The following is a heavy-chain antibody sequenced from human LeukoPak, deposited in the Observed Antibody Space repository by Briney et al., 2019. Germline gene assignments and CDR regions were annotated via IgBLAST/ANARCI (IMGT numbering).Heavy chain of an antibody. D-gene: IGHD3-10*01. V-gene: IGHV3-49*04. CDR1: GSIFGDYN. CDR2: IRAKIHDGTT. CDR3: SRGQKDPYGPEFDY. J-gene: IGHJ4*02. Sequence: GGYLRLSCTTSGSIFGDYNMNWVRQAPGKGLEWVGYIRAKIHDGTTDFAASVKGRFTISRDDSKSIAYLQMTSLKSEDTAVYYCSRGQKDPYGPEFDYWGQGTLVTVSS.